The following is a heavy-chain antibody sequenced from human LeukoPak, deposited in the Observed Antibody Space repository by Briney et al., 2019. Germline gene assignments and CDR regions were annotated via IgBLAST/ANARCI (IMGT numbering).Heavy chain of an antibody. D-gene: IGHD4-17*01. CDR2: ISSSGSTI. Sequence: GGSLRLSCAASGFTFSDYYMSWIRQAPGKGLEWVSYISSSGSTIYYADSVKGRFTVSRDNAKNSLYLQMNSLRAEDTAGYYCATTTVTEEDYWGQGTLVTVSS. CDR1: GFTFSDYY. V-gene: IGHV3-11*01. J-gene: IGHJ4*02. CDR3: ATTTVTEEDY.